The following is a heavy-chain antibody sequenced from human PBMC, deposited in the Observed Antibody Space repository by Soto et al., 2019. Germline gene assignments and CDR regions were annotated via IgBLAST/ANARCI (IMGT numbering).Heavy chain of an antibody. J-gene: IGHJ6*02. Sequence: HPGGSLRLSCAASGFTFSTFWMTWVRQSPGKGLEWVANIKQDGREKYYVDSVKGRFTISRDNAKNSLYLQMNSLRAEDTAVCYCARDQDANYAGLDVWGQGTTVTVSS. V-gene: IGHV3-7*05. CDR1: GFTFSTFW. CDR3: ARDQDANYAGLDV. CDR2: IKQDGREK.